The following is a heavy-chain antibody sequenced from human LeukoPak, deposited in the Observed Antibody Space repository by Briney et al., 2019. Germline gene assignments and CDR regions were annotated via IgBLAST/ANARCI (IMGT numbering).Heavy chain of an antibody. J-gene: IGHJ4*02. CDR2: ISAYNGNT. Sequence: ASVKVSCKASGYTFTGYYMHWVRQAPGQGLEWMGWISAYNGNTNYAQKLQGRVTMTTDTSTSTAYMELRSLRSDDTAVYYCARLNGSGSPPYYFDYWGQGTLVTVSS. CDR3: ARLNGSGSPPYYFDY. CDR1: GYTFTGYY. D-gene: IGHD3-10*01. V-gene: IGHV1-18*04.